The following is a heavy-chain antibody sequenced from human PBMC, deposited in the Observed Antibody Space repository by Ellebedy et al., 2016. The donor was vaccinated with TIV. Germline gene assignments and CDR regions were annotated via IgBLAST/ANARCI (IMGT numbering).Heavy chain of an antibody. J-gene: IGHJ5*02. D-gene: IGHD2-15*01. Sequence: GKSLKISCAASGFTFSTYWMSWVRQAPGKGLEWVANIKQDGSEKYYVDSVKGRFTISRDNAKNSLYLQMNSLRAEDTAVYYCARDRTAASWGQGTLVTVSS. V-gene: IGHV3-7*01. CDR2: IKQDGSEK. CDR1: GFTFSTYW. CDR3: ARDRTAAS.